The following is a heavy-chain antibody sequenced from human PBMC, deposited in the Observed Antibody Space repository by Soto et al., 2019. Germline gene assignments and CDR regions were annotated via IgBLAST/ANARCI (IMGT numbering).Heavy chain of an antibody. Sequence: EVQLVESGGGLVKPGGSLRLSCAASGFTFSSYSMNWVRQAPGKGLEWVSSISSSSSYIYYADSVKGRFTISRDNAKNSLYLQMNSLRAEDTAVYYCARVYYYFWSGMAYYYYYYMDVWGKGTTVTVSS. CDR3: ARVYYYFWSGMAYYYYYYMDV. CDR2: ISSSSSYI. D-gene: IGHD3-3*01. J-gene: IGHJ6*03. V-gene: IGHV3-21*01. CDR1: GFTFSSYS.